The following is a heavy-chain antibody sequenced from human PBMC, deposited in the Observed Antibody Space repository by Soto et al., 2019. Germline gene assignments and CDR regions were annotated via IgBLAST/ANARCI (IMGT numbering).Heavy chain of an antibody. Sequence: SVKVSCKASGGTFSSYTISWVRQAPGQGLEWMGRIIPILGIANYAQKFQGRVTITADKSTSTAYMELSSLRSEDTAVYYCARSGSVRDAFDIWGQGTMVTVSS. CDR1: GGTFSSYT. V-gene: IGHV1-69*02. J-gene: IGHJ3*02. CDR2: IIPILGIA. CDR3: ARSGSVRDAFDI. D-gene: IGHD3-10*01.